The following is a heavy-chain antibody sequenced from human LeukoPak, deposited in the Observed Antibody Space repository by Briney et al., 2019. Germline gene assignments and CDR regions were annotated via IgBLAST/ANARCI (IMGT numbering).Heavy chain of an antibody. J-gene: IGHJ3*02. V-gene: IGHV4-39*07. CDR3: ATANDAFDI. CDR1: GGSISSSSYY. CDR2: IYYSGST. Sequence: PSETLSLTCTVSGGSISSSSYYWGWIRQPPGKGLEWIGSIYYSGSTYYNPSLKSRVTISVDTSKNQFSLKLSSVTAADTAVYYCATANDAFDIWGQGTMVTVSS.